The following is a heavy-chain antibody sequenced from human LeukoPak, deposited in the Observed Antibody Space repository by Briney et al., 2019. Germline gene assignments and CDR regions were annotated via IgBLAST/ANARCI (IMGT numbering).Heavy chain of an antibody. Sequence: GGSLRLSCAASGFTFSSYAMHWVRQAPGKGLEWVAVISYDGSNKYYADSVKGRFTISRDNSKNTLYLQMNSLRAEDTAVYYCAKDGDGMDVWGQGTTVTVSS. CDR2: ISYDGSNK. CDR3: AKDGDGMDV. V-gene: IGHV3-30-3*01. J-gene: IGHJ6*02. CDR1: GFTFSSYA.